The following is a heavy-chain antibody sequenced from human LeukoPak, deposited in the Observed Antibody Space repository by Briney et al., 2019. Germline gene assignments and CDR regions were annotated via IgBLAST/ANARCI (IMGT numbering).Heavy chain of an antibody. CDR1: GFTVSSNY. CDR2: IYSGGST. Sequence: PGGSLRLSCAASGFTVSSNYMSWVRQAPGKGLEWVSVIYSGGSTYYADSVKGRFTISRDNSKNTLYLQMNSLRAEDTAVYYCAKASGDYVFDYWGQGTLVTASS. J-gene: IGHJ4*02. D-gene: IGHD4-17*01. V-gene: IGHV3-66*02. CDR3: AKASGDYVFDY.